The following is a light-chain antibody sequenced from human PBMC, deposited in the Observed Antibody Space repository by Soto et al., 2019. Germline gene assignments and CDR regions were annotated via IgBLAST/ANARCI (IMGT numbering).Light chain of an antibody. J-gene: IGLJ1*01. CDR3: KSYAGSNTYV. V-gene: IGLV2-8*01. CDR2: EVV. Sequence: QSALTQPPSASGSPGQSVTISCTGTKNDIGVYDFVSWYQHHPGKAPRLIIYEVVQRPSGVPDRFSGSKSGNTASLTVSGLQAAAEADYFCKSYAGSNTYVFGSGTKLPS. CDR1: KNDIGVYDF.